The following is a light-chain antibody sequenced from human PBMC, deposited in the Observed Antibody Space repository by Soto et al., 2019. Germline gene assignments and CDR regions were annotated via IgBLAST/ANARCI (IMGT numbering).Light chain of an antibody. J-gene: IGKJ3*01. CDR2: GAS. V-gene: IGKV3-20*01. Sequence: EIVLTQSPGTLSLSPGERATLSCRASQSVSSNNLAWYQQRPGQAPRVVIYGASTRATGIPERFSGSGSGTDYTLTISRLEPEDFAEYYYQQYGRCPFTFGPGTKVDIK. CDR3: QQYGRCPFT. CDR1: QSVSSNN.